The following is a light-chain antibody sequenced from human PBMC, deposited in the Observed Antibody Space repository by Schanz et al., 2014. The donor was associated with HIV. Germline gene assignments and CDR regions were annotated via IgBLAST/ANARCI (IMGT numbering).Light chain of an antibody. Sequence: QSALPQPASVSGSPGQSITISCTGTSSDVGGYNLVSWYQHHPDKAPKLIIYEGTKRPSGVPDRFSGSGSGTSASLAISGLQSDDEADYYCAGWDDGLNGWVFGGGTKLTVL. V-gene: IGLV2-14*02. CDR3: AGWDDGLNGWV. CDR2: EGT. J-gene: IGLJ3*02. CDR1: SSDVGGYNL.